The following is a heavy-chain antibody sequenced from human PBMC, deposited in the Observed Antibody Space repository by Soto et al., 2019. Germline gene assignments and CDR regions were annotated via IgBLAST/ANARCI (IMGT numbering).Heavy chain of an antibody. V-gene: IGHV3-23*01. CDR3: AKDSGLNYYDSSGYQLFDY. CDR2: ISGSGGST. CDR1: GFTFSSYA. Sequence: GGSLRLSCAASGFTFSSYAMSWVRQAPGKGLEWVSAISGSGGSTYYADSVKGRFTISRDNSKNTLYLQMNSLRAEDTAVYYCAKDSGLNYYDSSGYQLFDYWGQGTLVTVSS. J-gene: IGHJ4*02. D-gene: IGHD3-22*01.